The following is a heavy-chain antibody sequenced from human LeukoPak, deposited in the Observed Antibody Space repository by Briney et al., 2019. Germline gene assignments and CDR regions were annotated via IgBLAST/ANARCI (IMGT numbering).Heavy chain of an antibody. J-gene: IGHJ6*04. Sequence: SGGSLRLSCAASGFTFSSYGMHWVRQAPGKGLEWVAAISYDGSNKYYADSVKGRFTISRDNAKNSLYLQMNSLRAEDTAVYYCAELGITMIGGVWGKGTTVTISS. D-gene: IGHD3-10*02. CDR1: GFTFSSYG. CDR2: ISYDGSNK. CDR3: AELGITMIGGV. V-gene: IGHV3-30*12.